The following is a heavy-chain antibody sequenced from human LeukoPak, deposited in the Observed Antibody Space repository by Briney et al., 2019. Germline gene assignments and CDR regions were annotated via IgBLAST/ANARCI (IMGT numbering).Heavy chain of an antibody. CDR3: ARDWGGYGDYHAYFDY. CDR1: GYSFTSYW. J-gene: IGHJ4*02. CDR2: IKQDGSEK. V-gene: IGHV3-7*01. D-gene: IGHD4-17*01. Sequence: GESLKISCRGSGYSFTSYWIGWVRQAPGKGLEWVANIKQDGSEKYYVDSVKGRFTISRDNAKNSLYLQMNSLRAEDTAVYYCARDWGGYGDYHAYFDYWGQGTLVTVSS.